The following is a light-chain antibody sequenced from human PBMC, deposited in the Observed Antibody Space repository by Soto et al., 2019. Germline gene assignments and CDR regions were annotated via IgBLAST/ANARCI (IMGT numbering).Light chain of an antibody. CDR2: GAS. V-gene: IGKV3-20*01. CDR3: QQYDTSPRT. J-gene: IGKJ1*01. CDR1: QSVSSNY. Sequence: EIVLTQSPGTLSLSPGERATLSCRASQSVSSNYLAWYQQKRGQAPRLLIYGASSRATGIPTRFSGSGAGTDFTLTISRLEHEDFAVYYCQQYDTSPRTFGQGTKVEI.